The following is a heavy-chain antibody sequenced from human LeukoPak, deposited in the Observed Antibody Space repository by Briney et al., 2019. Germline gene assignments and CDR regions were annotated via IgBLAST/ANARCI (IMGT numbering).Heavy chain of an antibody. V-gene: IGHV3-48*03. D-gene: IGHD3/OR15-3a*01. CDR1: GFTFSSYE. J-gene: IGHJ4*02. CDR3: AKAHLLDWLLPFDY. Sequence: GGSLRLSCAASGFTFSSYEMNWVRQAPGKGLEWVSYISSSGSTIYYADSVKGRFTISRDNAKNSLYLQMNSLRAEDTAVYYCAKAHLLDWLLPFDYWGQGTLVTVSS. CDR2: ISSSGSTI.